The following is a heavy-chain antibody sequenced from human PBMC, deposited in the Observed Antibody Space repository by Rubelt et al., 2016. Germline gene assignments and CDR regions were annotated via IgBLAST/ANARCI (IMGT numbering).Heavy chain of an antibody. J-gene: IGHJ4*02. CDR3: ERRDVAARLGY. Sequence: GGSFSGYYGSWVHQPPGKGLEWIGEINPRGGTDYTPSLKSRVFMSVDSSKNQFFLRLSSVTAAETAVYYCERRDVAARLGYWGQGTLVTVSS. V-gene: IGHV4-34*01. CDR2: INPRGGT. CDR1: GGSFSGYY. D-gene: IGHD6-6*01.